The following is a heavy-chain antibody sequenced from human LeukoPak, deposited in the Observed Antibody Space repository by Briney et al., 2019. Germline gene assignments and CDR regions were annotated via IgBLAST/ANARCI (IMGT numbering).Heavy chain of an antibody. D-gene: IGHD2-21*02. Sequence: SETLSLTCTVSGYSIRTDYYWGWIRQPPGKGPQWIGTINKSGNTYYNPSLRSRVTISVDTSKDQFSLKLSSVTAADTAVYYCARQLKRGRVVTAHDAFDIWGQGTMVTVSS. CDR2: INKSGNT. J-gene: IGHJ3*02. CDR3: ARQLKRGRVVTAHDAFDI. V-gene: IGHV4-38-2*02. CDR1: GYSIRTDYY.